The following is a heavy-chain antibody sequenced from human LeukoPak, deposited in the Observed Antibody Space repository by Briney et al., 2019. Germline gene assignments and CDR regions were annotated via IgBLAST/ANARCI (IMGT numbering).Heavy chain of an antibody. CDR3: VHFRDEAFEWMLPRA. CDR2: INHSGST. CDR1: GGSFSGYY. Sequence: SETLSLTCAVYGGSFSGYYWSWIRQPPGKGREWIGEINHSGSTNYNPSLKSRVTISVDTSKNQFSLKLSSVTAADTAVYFCVHFRDEAFEWMLPRAWGQGLLVTVSS. J-gene: IGHJ5*02. V-gene: IGHV4-34*01. D-gene: IGHD3-22*01.